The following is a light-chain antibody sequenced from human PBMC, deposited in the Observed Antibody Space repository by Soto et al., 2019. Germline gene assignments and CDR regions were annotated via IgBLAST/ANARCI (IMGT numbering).Light chain of an antibody. CDR2: EVR. J-gene: IGLJ1*01. V-gene: IGLV2-14*01. CDR1: SSDFGGYDY. CDR3: SSYTSSSTRI. Sequence: QSVLTQPASVSGSPGQAITISCTGTSSDFGGYDYVSWYQQHPDKAPKLVIYEVRNLPSGISDRFYGSKSGNTASLTISGLQAEDEAEYYCSSYTSSSTRIFGTGTKLTVL.